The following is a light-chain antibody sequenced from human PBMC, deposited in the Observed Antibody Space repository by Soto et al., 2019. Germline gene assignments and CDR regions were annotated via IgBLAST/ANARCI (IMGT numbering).Light chain of an antibody. V-gene: IGKV1-5*01. CDR1: QSISSW. Sequence: DIQMTQSPSTLSASVGDRVTITCRASQSISSWLAWYQQKPGKAPKLLIYDASSLESGVPSRFSVRGSGTEFTLTISSLQPDGFATYSCQQYNSSPYTLGQGTKVDIK. CDR2: DAS. CDR3: QQYNSSPYT. J-gene: IGKJ2*01.